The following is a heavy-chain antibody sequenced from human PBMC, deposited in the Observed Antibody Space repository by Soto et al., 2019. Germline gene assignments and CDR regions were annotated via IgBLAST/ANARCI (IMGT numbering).Heavy chain of an antibody. D-gene: IGHD3-9*01. CDR2: IYYSGST. V-gene: IGHV4-59*08. CDR3: ARHRTGLDS. Sequence: QVQLQESGPGLVKPSETLSLTCPVSGGSISNYYWSWFRQPQGKGLEYIGYIYYSGSTNYNPSLKSRVTISVDTSKNQFSLKLNSVTAADTAVYYCARHRTGLDSWGQGTLVTVSS. J-gene: IGHJ4*02. CDR1: GGSISNYY.